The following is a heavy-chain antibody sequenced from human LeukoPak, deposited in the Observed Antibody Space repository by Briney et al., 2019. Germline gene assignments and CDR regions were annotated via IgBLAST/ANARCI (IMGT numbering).Heavy chain of an antibody. CDR1: GFTFSSYS. Sequence: GGALRLSRAASGFTFSSYSMNWVRRAPGKGLEWVSSISSSSSYIYYADSVKGRFTSSRDNAKTSLYLQMNSLRAEDTAVYYCARDSVVVVPAAANDAFDIWGQGTMVTVSS. CDR2: ISSSSSYI. V-gene: IGHV3-21*01. D-gene: IGHD2-2*01. J-gene: IGHJ3*02. CDR3: ARDSVVVVPAAANDAFDI.